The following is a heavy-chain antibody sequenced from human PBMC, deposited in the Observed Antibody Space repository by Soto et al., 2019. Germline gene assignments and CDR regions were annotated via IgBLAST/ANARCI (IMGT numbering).Heavy chain of an antibody. D-gene: IGHD3-10*01. V-gene: IGHV1-69*01. CDR3: ARDVSPDTTGFRGYDL. CDR1: GGTVSSYA. Sequence: QLHLVQSGAEVKKAGSSVKVSCKASGGTVSSYAITWVRQAPGKGLEWMGVFIPIFVSAHYAPKFQGRITITADESTSTAYMELSGLTSEDTAIYYCARDVSPDTTGFRGYDLWGQGTQVTVSS. J-gene: IGHJ4*02. CDR2: FIPIFVSA.